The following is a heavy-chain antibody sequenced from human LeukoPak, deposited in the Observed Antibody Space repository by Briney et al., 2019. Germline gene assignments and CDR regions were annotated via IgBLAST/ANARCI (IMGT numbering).Heavy chain of an antibody. CDR1: GYTFNSYG. D-gene: IGHD5-18*01. CDR2: INPYNGNT. Sequence: ASVKVSCKTSGYTFNSYGISWVRQAPGQGLAWMGWINPYNGNTNYAQNLQGRVTMTTDTSTSTAYMELRSLRSDDTAVYYCAREWIQLWLGAPGYFDYWGQGTLVTVSS. J-gene: IGHJ4*02. V-gene: IGHV1-18*01. CDR3: AREWIQLWLGAPGYFDY.